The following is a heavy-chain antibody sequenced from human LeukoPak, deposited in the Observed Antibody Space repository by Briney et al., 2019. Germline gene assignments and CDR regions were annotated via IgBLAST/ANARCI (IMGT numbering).Heavy chain of an antibody. CDR3: AKDQGYYDSLVVFDY. Sequence: PGRSLRLSCAASGFTFSIYGMHWVRQAPGKGLEWVAVISYDGSNKYYADSVKGRFTISRDNSKNTLYLQMNSLRAEDTAVYYCAKDQGYYDSLVVFDYWGQGTLVTVSS. CDR2: ISYDGSNK. V-gene: IGHV3-30*18. CDR1: GFTFSIYG. J-gene: IGHJ4*02. D-gene: IGHD3-22*01.